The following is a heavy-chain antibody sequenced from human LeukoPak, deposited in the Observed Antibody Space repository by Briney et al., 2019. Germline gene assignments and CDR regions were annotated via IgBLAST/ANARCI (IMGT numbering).Heavy chain of an antibody. CDR1: GYSFTSYW. V-gene: IGHV5-51*01. CDR3: ARRASGSGSDTLY. J-gene: IGHJ4*02. D-gene: IGHD3-10*01. Sequence: GESLKISCKGSGYSFTSYWIGWVRQMPGKGLEWMGIIYPGDSDTRYSPSFQGQVTISADKSIRTAYLRWSTLKASDTAMYYCARRASGSGSDTLYWGQGTLVTVSS. CDR2: IYPGDSDT.